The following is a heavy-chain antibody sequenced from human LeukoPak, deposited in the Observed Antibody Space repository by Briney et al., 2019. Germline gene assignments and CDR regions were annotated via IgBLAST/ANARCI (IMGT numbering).Heavy chain of an antibody. D-gene: IGHD6-6*01. CDR3: ARLYSSSSGLRASDY. J-gene: IGHJ4*02. Sequence: GGSLRLSCAASGXTFSSYEMNWVRQAPGKGLEWVSYISSRGTTTYYADSVKGRFTISRDDAKNSLYLHMNSLRVEDTAVYYCARLYSSSSGLRASDYWGQGTLVTVSS. CDR1: GXTFSSYE. V-gene: IGHV3-48*03. CDR2: ISSRGTTT.